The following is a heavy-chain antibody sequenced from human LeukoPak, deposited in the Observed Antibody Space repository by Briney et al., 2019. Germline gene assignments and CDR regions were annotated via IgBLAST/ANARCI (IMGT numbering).Heavy chain of an antibody. CDR1: GYIFTGYY. CDR2: INPNSGGT. J-gene: IGHJ5*02. CDR3: AREVTMIVVAPEGFDP. D-gene: IGHD3-22*01. V-gene: IGHV1-2*02. Sequence: ASVKVSCKASGYIFTGYYMNWVRQAPGQGLEWMGWINPNSGGTNYAQKFQGRVTMTRDTSISTAYMELSRLRSDDTAVYYCAREVTMIVVAPEGFDPWGQGTLVTVSS.